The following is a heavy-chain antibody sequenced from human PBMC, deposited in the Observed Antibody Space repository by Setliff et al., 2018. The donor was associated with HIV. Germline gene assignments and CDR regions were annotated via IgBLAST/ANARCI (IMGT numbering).Heavy chain of an antibody. CDR1: GYSSGDYY. Sequence: GASVKVSCKSSGYSSGDYYIHWVRQAPGQGLEWMGVINPAGGNSHYAQKFQGRVTVTRDASTSTVYMDLSSLRSDDTAVYFCARVYCSIASCYDEYYFDYWGQGTLVTVSS. CDR3: ARVYCSIASCYDEYYFDY. V-gene: IGHV1-46*01. CDR2: INPAGGNS. D-gene: IGHD2-2*01. J-gene: IGHJ4*02.